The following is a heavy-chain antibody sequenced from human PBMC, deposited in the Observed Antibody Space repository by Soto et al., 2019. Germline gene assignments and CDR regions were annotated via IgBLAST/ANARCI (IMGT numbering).Heavy chain of an antibody. CDR3: ARESRLLNWFDP. Sequence: SVKVSCKASGGTFSSYAISWVVQAPVQGLEWMGGIIPIFGTANYAQKFQGRVTITADESTSTAYMELSSLRSEDTAVYYCARESRLLNWFDPWGQGTLVTVSS. CDR2: IIPIFGTA. D-gene: IGHD3-22*01. CDR1: GGTFSSYA. J-gene: IGHJ5*02. V-gene: IGHV1-69*13.